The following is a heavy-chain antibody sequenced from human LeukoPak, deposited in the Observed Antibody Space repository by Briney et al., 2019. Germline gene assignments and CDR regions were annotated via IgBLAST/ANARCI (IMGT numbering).Heavy chain of an antibody. Sequence: ASVKVSCKASGYTFTGYYMHWVRQAPGQGLQWVGWIIPNSGTTNSGQMFQGRLAMTRDTSIATAYMELSRLTSDDTAVYYCARSNSNSFDIWGQGTMVTVSS. CDR2: IIPNSGTT. J-gene: IGHJ3*02. CDR1: GYTFTGYY. CDR3: ARSNSNSFDI. D-gene: IGHD1-1*01. V-gene: IGHV1-2*02.